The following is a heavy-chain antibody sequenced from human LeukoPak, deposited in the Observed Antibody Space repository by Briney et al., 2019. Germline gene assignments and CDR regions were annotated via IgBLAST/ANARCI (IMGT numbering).Heavy chain of an antibody. CDR2: VAYSGAT. CDR3: ARTVSGYYFNA. Sequence: SETLSLTCTVSSGSINGFYWSWIRHPPGKRLEWIGYVAYSGATNYNLSFKSRVTISLDTSKTQFSLKLSSVTAADTAFYYCARTVSGYYFNAWGPGTLVTVSS. J-gene: IGHJ5*02. CDR1: SGSINGFY. V-gene: IGHV4-59*01. D-gene: IGHD5-12*01.